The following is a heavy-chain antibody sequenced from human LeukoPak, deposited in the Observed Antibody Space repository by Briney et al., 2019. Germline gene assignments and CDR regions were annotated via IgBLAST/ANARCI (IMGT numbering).Heavy chain of an antibody. Sequence: GGSLRLSCAASGFSFTTYWMGWVRQAPGKGLEWVANIKQDGTEKYYVDSVMVRFTISRDNAKNSLYLQMNSLRVEDTAMYYCAKLAKYFYGSETYYFFEHWGQGTPVTASS. V-gene: IGHV3-7*01. CDR1: GFSFTTYW. CDR2: IKQDGTEK. CDR3: AKLAKYFYGSETYYFFEH. D-gene: IGHD3-10*01. J-gene: IGHJ4*02.